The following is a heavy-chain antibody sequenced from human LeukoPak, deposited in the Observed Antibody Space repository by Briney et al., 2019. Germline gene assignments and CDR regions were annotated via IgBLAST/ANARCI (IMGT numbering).Heavy chain of an antibody. CDR3: ARDPYPPGARFDY. CDR1: GFTFSSYA. CDR2: ISYDGSNK. Sequence: GGSLRLSCAASGFTFSSYAMHWVRQAPGKGLEWVAVISYDGSNKYYADSVKGRFTISRDNSKNTLYLQMNSLRAEDTAVYYCARDPYPPGARFDYWGQGTLVTVSS. D-gene: IGHD1-26*01. V-gene: IGHV3-30*04. J-gene: IGHJ4*02.